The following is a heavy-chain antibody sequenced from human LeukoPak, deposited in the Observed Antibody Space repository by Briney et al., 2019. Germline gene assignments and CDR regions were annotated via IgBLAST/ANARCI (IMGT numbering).Heavy chain of an antibody. CDR3: ARVRGYYYDSSGSWTYYFDY. J-gene: IGHJ4*02. Sequence: PGGSLRLSCAASGFTFSDYYMSWIRQAPGKGLEWVSYISSSGSTIYYADSVKGRFTISRDNAKNSLYPQMNSLRAEDTAVYYCARVRGYYYDSSGSWTYYFDYWGQGTLVTVPS. CDR1: GFTFSDYY. CDR2: ISSSGSTI. V-gene: IGHV3-11*04. D-gene: IGHD3-22*01.